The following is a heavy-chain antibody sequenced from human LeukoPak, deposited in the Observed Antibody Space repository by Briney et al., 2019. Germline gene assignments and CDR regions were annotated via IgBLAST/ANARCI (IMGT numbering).Heavy chain of an antibody. D-gene: IGHD5-24*01. Sequence: GGSLRLSCAASGFTFGDYGMSWVRQAPGKGLEWVSSINWNGGNTAYADSVKGLFTISRDTAKDSLYLQLNSLRAEDTALYYCARDRGWLQYIDYWGQGTLVTVSS. CDR1: GFTFGDYG. V-gene: IGHV3-20*04. CDR3: ARDRGWLQYIDY. CDR2: INWNGGNT. J-gene: IGHJ4*02.